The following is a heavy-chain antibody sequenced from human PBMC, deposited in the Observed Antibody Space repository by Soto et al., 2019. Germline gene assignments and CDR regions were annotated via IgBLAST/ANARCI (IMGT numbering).Heavy chain of an antibody. CDR1: GFTFSSYA. J-gene: IGHJ6*02. CDR3: ARDYPAPPPNYDSSGPYPSVWCYYGMDV. D-gene: IGHD3-22*01. V-gene: IGHV3-30-3*01. Sequence: GVSLRLSCAASGFTFSSYAMHWVRQAPGKGLEWVAVISYDGSNKYYADSVKGRFTISRDNSKNTLYLQMNSLRAEDTAVYYCARDYPAPPPNYDSSGPYPSVWCYYGMDVWGQGTTVTVPS. CDR2: ISYDGSNK.